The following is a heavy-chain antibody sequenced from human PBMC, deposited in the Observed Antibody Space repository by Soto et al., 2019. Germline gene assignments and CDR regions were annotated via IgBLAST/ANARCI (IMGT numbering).Heavy chain of an antibody. J-gene: IGHJ6*02. V-gene: IGHV3-9*01. Sequence: SLRLSCAASGFTFDDYAMHWVRQAPGKGLEWVSGISWNSGSIVYGDSVKVRVTISRDNSKNSLYLQMNSLRAADTAVYYCPRIFGVVTDYYYYYGMDXWGQVTMLTVS. CDR3: PRIFGVVTDYYYYYGMDX. D-gene: IGHD3-3*01. CDR1: GFTFDDYA. CDR2: ISWNSGSI.